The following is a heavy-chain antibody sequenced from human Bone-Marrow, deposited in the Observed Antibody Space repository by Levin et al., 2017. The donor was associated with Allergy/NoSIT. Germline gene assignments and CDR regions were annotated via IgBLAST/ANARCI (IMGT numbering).Heavy chain of an antibody. CDR1: GFTFRKHT. CDR3: ARRDYYYYGMDV. V-gene: IGHV3-21*06. J-gene: IGHJ6*02. CDR2: ISTESSYI. Sequence: AGGSLRLSCVASGFTFRKHTMNWVRQAPGKGLEWVSSISTESSYITYADSVSGRFTISRDNARNSMYLQMNNLRVEDTAVYYCARRDYYYYGMDVWGQGTTVTVSS.